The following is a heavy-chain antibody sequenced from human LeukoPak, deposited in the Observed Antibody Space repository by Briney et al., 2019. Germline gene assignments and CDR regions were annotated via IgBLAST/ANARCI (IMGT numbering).Heavy chain of an antibody. Sequence: ASVKVSCKASGYTFTGYYMHWVRQAPGQGLEWMGWINPNSGGTNYAQKFQGRVTMTRDTSTSTVYMELSSLRSEDTAVYYCARALGYCSSTSCLGAFDIWGQGTMVTVSS. CDR1: GYTFTGYY. V-gene: IGHV1-2*02. J-gene: IGHJ3*02. D-gene: IGHD2-2*01. CDR3: ARALGYCSSTSCLGAFDI. CDR2: INPNSGGT.